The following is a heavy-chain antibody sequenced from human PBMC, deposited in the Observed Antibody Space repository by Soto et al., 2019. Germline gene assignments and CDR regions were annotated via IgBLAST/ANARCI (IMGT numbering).Heavy chain of an antibody. D-gene: IGHD2-2*01. CDR3: ARDRCGSTSCSDWYFDL. CDR2: IKQDGSEK. V-gene: IGHV3-7*01. J-gene: IGHJ2*01. Sequence: EVQLVESGGGLVQPGGSLRLSCAASGFTFSSYWMSWVRQAPGKGLEWVANIKQDGSEKYYVDSVKGRFTISRDNAKNSLYLQMNSLRAEDTAVYYCARDRCGSTSCSDWYFDLWGRGTLVTVSS. CDR1: GFTFSSYW.